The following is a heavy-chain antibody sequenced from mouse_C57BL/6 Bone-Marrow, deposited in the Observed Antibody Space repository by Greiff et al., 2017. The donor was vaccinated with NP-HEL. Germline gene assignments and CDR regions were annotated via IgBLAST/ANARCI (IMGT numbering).Heavy chain of an antibody. CDR1: GFTFSSYT. CDR3: ARSTAPRFAY. D-gene: IGHD5-1*01. CDR2: ISGGGGNT. Sequence: EVQRVESGGGLVKPGGSLKLSCAASGFTFSSYTMSWVRQTPEKRLEWVATISGGGGNTYYPDSVKGRFTISRDNAKNTLYLQMSSLRSEDTALYYCARSTAPRFAYWGQGTLVTVSA. J-gene: IGHJ3*01. V-gene: IGHV5-9*01.